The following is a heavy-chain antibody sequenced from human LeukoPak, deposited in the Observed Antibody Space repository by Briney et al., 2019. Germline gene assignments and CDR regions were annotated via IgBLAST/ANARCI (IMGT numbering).Heavy chain of an antibody. CDR1: GFTFSSLW. CDR2: ISSDGSIT. CDR3: ARNLVHLWNVFDF. J-gene: IGHJ3*01. V-gene: IGHV3-74*01. D-gene: IGHD5-18*01. Sequence: GGSLRLSCAASGFTFSSLWMHWVRQAPGKGLVWVSRISSDGSITNYADFVKGRFTISRDNAKNTLYLQMNSLRAEDTAVYHCARNLVHLWNVFDFWGLGTMVTVSS.